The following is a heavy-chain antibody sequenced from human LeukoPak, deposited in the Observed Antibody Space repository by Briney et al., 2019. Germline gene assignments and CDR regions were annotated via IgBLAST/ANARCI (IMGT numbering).Heavy chain of an antibody. CDR2: ISAYNGNT. D-gene: IGHD6-6*01. V-gene: IGHV1-18*01. CDR1: GYTFTSYG. Sequence: ASVKVSCKASGYTFTSYGIFWVRQAPGQGLEWMGWISAYNGNTKYAQKLQGRVTMTTDTSTSTAYMELRSLRSDDTAVYYCARTGGGSSSGNYYYYMDVWGKGTTVTDSS. CDR3: ARTGGGSSSGNYYYYMDV. J-gene: IGHJ6*03.